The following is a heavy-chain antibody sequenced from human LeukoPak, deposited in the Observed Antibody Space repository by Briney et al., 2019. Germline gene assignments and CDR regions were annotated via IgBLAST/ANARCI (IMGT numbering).Heavy chain of an antibody. CDR1: GGSISSSSYY. V-gene: IGHV4-39*01. J-gene: IGHJ4*02. D-gene: IGHD2-2*01. CDR2: IYYSGST. CDR3: ARSIRSTTSWVDY. Sequence: SETLSLTCTVSGGSISSSSYYWGWIRQPPGKGLEWIGSIYYSGSTYYNPSLKSQVTISVDTSKNQFSLKLSSVTAADTAVYYCARSIRSTTSWVDYWGQGTLVTVSS.